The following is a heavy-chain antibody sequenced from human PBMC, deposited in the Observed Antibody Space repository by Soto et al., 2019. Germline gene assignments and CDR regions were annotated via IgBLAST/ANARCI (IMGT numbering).Heavy chain of an antibody. D-gene: IGHD6-13*01. Sequence: QAQVVQSGPEVRKPGSSVKLSCKASEGTFNSYAIAWVRQAPRQGLEWMGGIIPYYNTLNYAQKFQDRVTITADDSTNTVYMELSSLRSDDTAVYFCASGASRWYPYFFDSWAQGTLVTVSS. CDR2: IIPYYNTL. CDR1: EGTFNSYA. CDR3: ASGASRWYPYFFDS. J-gene: IGHJ4*02. V-gene: IGHV1-69*01.